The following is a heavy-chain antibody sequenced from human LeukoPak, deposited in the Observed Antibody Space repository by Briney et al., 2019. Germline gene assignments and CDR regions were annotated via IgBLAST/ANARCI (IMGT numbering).Heavy chain of an antibody. J-gene: IGHJ4*02. CDR1: GGTFSSYA. D-gene: IGHD1-14*01. Sequence: GASVKVSCKTSGGTFSSYAISWVRQAPGQGLEWMGGIIPIFGTANYAQKFQGRVTITADKSTSTAYMELSSLRSEDTAVYYCAREKPGAFDYWGQGTLVTVSS. V-gene: IGHV1-69*06. CDR2: IIPIFGTA. CDR3: AREKPGAFDY.